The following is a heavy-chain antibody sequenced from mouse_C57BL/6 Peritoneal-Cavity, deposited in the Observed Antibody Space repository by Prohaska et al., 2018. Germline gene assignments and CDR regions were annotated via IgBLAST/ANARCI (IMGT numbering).Heavy chain of an antibody. CDR3: ARGYDGYYYAMDY. V-gene: IGHV1-72*01. CDR2: IDSNSGGT. CDR1: GYTFTSYW. Sequence: QVQLQQPGAELVKPGASVKLSCKASGYTFTSYWMHWVKQRPGRGLEWIGRIDSNSGGTKYNEKFKSKATLTVDKPSSTAYMQLSSLTSEDSAVYYCARGYDGYYYAMDYWGQGTSVTVSS. D-gene: IGHD2-2*01. J-gene: IGHJ4*01.